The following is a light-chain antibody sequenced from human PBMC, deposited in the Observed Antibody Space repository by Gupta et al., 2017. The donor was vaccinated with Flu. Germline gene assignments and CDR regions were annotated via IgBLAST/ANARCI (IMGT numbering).Light chain of an antibody. J-gene: IGKJ3*01. CDR3: QQDNNYSHT. CDR1: QSVTNW. V-gene: IGKV1-5*03. CDR2: RTS. Sequence: EIQMTQSPSTLAASIGDRVTITCRASQSVTNWLAWYQQKPGRAPKLLIYRTSTLPNGVPSRFSGRESGTEFILTISSLQPDDFATYFCQQDNNYSHTFGRGTKV.